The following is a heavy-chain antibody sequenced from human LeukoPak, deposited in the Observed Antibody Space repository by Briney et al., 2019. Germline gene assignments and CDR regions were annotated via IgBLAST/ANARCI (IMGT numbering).Heavy chain of an antibody. J-gene: IGHJ4*02. Sequence: GGSLRLSCAASGFTFSSYGMHWVRQAPGKGLEWVAVISYDGSNKYYADSVKGRFTISRGNSKNTLYLQMNSLRAEDTATYYCARDSPLLTVWGQGTLVTVSS. CDR1: GFTFSSYG. V-gene: IGHV3-30*03. CDR3: ARDSPLLTV. CDR2: ISYDGSNK. D-gene: IGHD3-9*01.